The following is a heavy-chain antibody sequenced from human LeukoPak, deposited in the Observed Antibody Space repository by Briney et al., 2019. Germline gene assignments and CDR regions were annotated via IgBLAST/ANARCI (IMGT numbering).Heavy chain of an antibody. V-gene: IGHV1-69*13. CDR2: IIPMFGIA. D-gene: IGHD6-19*01. CDR3: ARDRPYTGGWRGFDY. J-gene: IGHJ4*02. Sequence: GASVRVSCKASGGTFSRYAISWVRQAPGQGLEWMGGIIPMFGIANYAQKFQGRVTIPADESTSTAYMELSSLRSEDTAVYYCARDRPYTGGWRGFDYWGQGTLVTVSS. CDR1: GGTFSRYA.